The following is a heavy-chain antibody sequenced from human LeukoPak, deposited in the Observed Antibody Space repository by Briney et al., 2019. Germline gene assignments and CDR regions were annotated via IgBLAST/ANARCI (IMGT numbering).Heavy chain of an antibody. CDR3: ARVRMTGTLDV. CDR1: GYSMRSGYY. V-gene: IGHV4-38-2*01. D-gene: IGHD3-9*01. CDR2: IYHSGST. Sequence: PSETLSLTCAVSGYSMRSGYYWGCIRQPPGKGLEWIGTIYHSGSTYYNPSLKSRVTISLDTSKNQFSLKLSSATAAETAVYYCARVRMTGTLDVWGKGTTVTVSS. J-gene: IGHJ6*04.